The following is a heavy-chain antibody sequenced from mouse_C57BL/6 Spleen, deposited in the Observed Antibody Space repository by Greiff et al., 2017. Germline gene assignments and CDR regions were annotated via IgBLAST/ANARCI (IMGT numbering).Heavy chain of an antibody. J-gene: IGHJ3*01. CDR3: ARRSYYGYDSFAY. CDR1: GYTFTSYW. V-gene: IGHV1-69*01. D-gene: IGHD2-2*01. CDR2: IDPSDSYT. Sequence: QVQLQQPGAELVMPGASVKLSCKASGYTFTSYWMHWVKQRPGQGLEWIGEIDPSDSYTNYNQKFTGKSTLTVDKSSSTAYMQLSSLTSDDSAVYYCARRSYYGYDSFAYWGQGTLVTVSA.